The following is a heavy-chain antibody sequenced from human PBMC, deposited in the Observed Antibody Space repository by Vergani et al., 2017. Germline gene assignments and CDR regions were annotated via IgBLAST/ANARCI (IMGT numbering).Heavy chain of an antibody. CDR2: IYYSGST. J-gene: IGHJ6*03. V-gene: IGHV4-39*01. CDR1: GGSISSSSYY. D-gene: IGHD5-24*01. CDR3: AGHVFEMATPYYYMDI. Sequence: QLQLQESGPGLVKPSETLSLTCTVSGGSISSSSYYWGWIRQPPGKGLEWIGSIYYSGSTYYNPSLKSRVTISVDTSKNQFSLKLSSVTAADTAVYYCAGHVFEMATPYYYMDIWGKGTTVTVSS.